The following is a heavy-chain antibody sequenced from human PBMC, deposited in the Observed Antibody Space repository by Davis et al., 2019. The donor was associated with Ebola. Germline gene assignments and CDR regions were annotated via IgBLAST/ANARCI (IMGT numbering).Heavy chain of an antibody. CDR2: IIPIFGTA. CDR1: GGTFSSYA. J-gene: IGHJ4*02. CDR3: ASNWNDEGD. Sequence: SVKVSCKASGGTFSSYAISWVRQAPGQGLQGMGAIIPIFGTANYAQKFQGRVTITADESTSTAYMELSSMRSEDTAVYYCASNWNDEGDWGQGTLVTVSS. V-gene: IGHV1-69*13. D-gene: IGHD1-1*01.